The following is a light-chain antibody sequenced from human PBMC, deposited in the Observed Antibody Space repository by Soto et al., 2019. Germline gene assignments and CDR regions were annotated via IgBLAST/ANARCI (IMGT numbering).Light chain of an antibody. V-gene: IGLV8-61*01. CDR1: SGSVSTSYC. Sequence: QTVVTQEPSFSVSPGGTVTLTCGLTSGSVSTSYCPSWYRQTPGHAPRTLIYSTRTRSSGVPVRFSGSILGNKAALTTTGAQADDESNYYCVLYMGSGIWVFGGGTKLTVL. CDR3: VLYMGSGIWV. CDR2: STR. J-gene: IGLJ2*01.